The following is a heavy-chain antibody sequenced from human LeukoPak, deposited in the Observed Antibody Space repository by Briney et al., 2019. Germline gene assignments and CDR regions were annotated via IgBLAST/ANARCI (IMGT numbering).Heavy chain of an antibody. CDR2: IHSGGTT. Sequence: PGGSHRLSCAASGFTVSNNYTSWVRQTPGNGLEWVSVIHSGGTTNYADSVQGRFTISRDNSKTTVYLHMNSLRAEDAAVYYCARDSDSGYGPFASWGQGTLVTVSS. CDR1: GFTVSNNY. D-gene: IGHD5-12*01. J-gene: IGHJ4*02. V-gene: IGHV3-53*01. CDR3: ARDSDSGYGPFAS.